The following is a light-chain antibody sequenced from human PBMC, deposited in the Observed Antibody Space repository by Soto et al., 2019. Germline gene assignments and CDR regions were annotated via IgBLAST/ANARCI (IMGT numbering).Light chain of an antibody. J-gene: IGKJ2*01. V-gene: IGKV3-20*01. CDR3: QQYVSSPKT. CDR2: GAS. Sequence: EIVLTQSPGTLSLSPGERATLSCRASQSVSSNYLAWYQQKPGQAPRLLIHGASSRATGIPDRFSGSGSGTDFTLTISTLEPEDFAVYYCQQYVSSPKTFGQGTKLEIK. CDR1: QSVSSNY.